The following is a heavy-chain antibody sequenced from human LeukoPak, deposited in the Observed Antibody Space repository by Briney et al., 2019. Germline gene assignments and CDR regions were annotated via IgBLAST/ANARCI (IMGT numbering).Heavy chain of an antibody. CDR3: ARAAVEDIVVVVAATPFDY. D-gene: IGHD2-15*01. J-gene: IGHJ4*02. V-gene: IGHV3-21*01. CDR2: ISSSSSYI. CDR1: GFTFSSYS. Sequence: PGGSLRLSCAASGFTFSSYSMNWVRQAPGKGLEWVSSISSSSSYIYYADSVKGRFTISRDNAKNSLYLQMNSLRAEDTAVYYCARAAVEDIVVVVAATPFDYWGQGTLVTVSS.